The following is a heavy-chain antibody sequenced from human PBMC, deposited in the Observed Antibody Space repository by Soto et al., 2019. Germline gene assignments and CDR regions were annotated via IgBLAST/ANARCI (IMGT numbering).Heavy chain of an antibody. CDR2: ISYDGSNK. CDR1: GFTFSSYA. J-gene: IGHJ3*02. Sequence: PGGSLRLSCAASGFTFSSYAMHWVRQAPGKGLEWVAVISYDGSNKYYADSVKGRFTISRDNSKNTLYLQMNSLRAEDTAVYYCAREVGLYAFDIWVQGTMVTVSS. CDR3: AREVGLYAFDI. V-gene: IGHV3-30-3*01. D-gene: IGHD1-26*01.